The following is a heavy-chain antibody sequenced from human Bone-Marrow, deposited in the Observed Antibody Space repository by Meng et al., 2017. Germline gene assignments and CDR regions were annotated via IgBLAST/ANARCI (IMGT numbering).Heavy chain of an antibody. Sequence: QVQLQESGPGLVKPSGTLSLTCAVSGGSISSSNWWSWVRQPPGKGLEWIGEISHSGSINYNPSLKSRVTISLDKSKTQLSLKLNSGTAADTAVYYCARGSFTSGWGFWGQGTLVTFSS. CDR2: ISHSGSI. V-gene: IGHV4-4*02. J-gene: IGHJ4*02. CDR1: GGSISSSNW. D-gene: IGHD6-19*01. CDR3: ARGSFTSGWGF.